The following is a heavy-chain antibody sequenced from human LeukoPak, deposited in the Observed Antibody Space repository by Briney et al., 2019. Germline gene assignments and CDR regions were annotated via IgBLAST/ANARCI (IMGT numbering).Heavy chain of an antibody. D-gene: IGHD6-19*01. V-gene: IGHV1-3*01. Sequence: ASVKVSCKASGYTFTNYAIHGVRQAPGQRLEGMGWINAENGNTKYSQKFQGRVTVTRETSASTAYMELSSLRSEDTAVYYCARDSGYRSGWSLDYWGQGTLVTVSS. CDR1: GYTFTNYA. J-gene: IGHJ4*02. CDR3: ARDSGYRSGWSLDY. CDR2: INAENGNT.